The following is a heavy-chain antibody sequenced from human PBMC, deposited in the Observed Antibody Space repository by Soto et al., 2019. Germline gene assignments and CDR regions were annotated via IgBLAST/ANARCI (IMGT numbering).Heavy chain of an antibody. J-gene: IGHJ3*02. D-gene: IGHD4-17*01. Sequence: QVQLQESGPGLVKPSETLSLTCTVSGGSISSYYWSWIRQPPGKGLEWIGYIYYSGSTNYNPSLKSRVTISVDTSKNQFYLTLSSVTAADTAVDDCARRYGYAFDICGQGTMVTVSS. CDR1: GGSISSYY. CDR3: ARRYGYAFDI. CDR2: IYYSGST. V-gene: IGHV4-59*01.